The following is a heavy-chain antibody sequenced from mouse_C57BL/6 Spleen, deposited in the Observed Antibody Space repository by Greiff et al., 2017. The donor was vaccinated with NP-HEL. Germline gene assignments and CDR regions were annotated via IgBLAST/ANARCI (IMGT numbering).Heavy chain of an antibody. V-gene: IGHV14-2*01. D-gene: IGHD2-12*01. CDR3: ARAYYILFYAMDY. Sequence: VQLKESGAELMKPGASVKLSCTASGFNIKDYYMHWVKQRTEQGLEWIGRIDPEDGETKYAPKFQGKATITADTSSNTAYLQLSSLTSEDTAVYYCARAYYILFYAMDYWGQGTSVTVSS. CDR2: IDPEDGET. CDR1: GFNIKDYY. J-gene: IGHJ4*01.